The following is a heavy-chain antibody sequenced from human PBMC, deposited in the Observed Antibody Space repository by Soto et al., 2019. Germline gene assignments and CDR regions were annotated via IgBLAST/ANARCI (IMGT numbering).Heavy chain of an antibody. CDR1: GGSISSSSYY. J-gene: IGHJ4*02. CDR2: IYYVGNT. V-gene: IGHV4-39*01. D-gene: IGHD5-12*01. Sequence: PSETLSLTCTVSGGSISSSSYYWGWLRQPPGKGLEWIASIYYVGNTYYNPSLKSRVTISVDTSNNQFSLKLSSVTAADTAVYYCARNQPIDGYIYYFDYWGQGTLLTVSS. CDR3: ARNQPIDGYIYYFDY.